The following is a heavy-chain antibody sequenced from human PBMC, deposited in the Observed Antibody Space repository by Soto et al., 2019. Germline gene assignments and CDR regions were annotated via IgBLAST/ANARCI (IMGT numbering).Heavy chain of an antibody. CDR3: AADPDIVLVPAAMWSMDV. D-gene: IGHD2-2*01. J-gene: IGHJ6*02. CDR1: GFTFTSSA. CDR2: IVVGRGNT. Sequence: GASVKVSCKASGFTFTSSAVQWVRQARGQRLEWIGWIVVGRGNTNYAQKFQERVTITRDMSTSTAYMELSSLRSEDTAVYYCAADPDIVLVPAAMWSMDVWGQGTTVTVSS. V-gene: IGHV1-58*01.